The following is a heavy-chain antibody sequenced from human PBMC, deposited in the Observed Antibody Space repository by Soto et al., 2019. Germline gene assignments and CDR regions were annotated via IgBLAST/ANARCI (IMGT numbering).Heavy chain of an antibody. V-gene: IGHV4-59*01. CDR3: ARDLAEVPRVFDY. J-gene: IGHJ4*02. CDR2: VYYTGTT. CDR1: GGSISSYF. Sequence: QVQLQESGPGLLKPSETLSLTCTVSGGSISSYFYIWVRQLPGKGLEWIGSVYYTGTTDYNPSLKSRVTISVDTSKTQFSLNLRSVTAAYTAVYYCARDLAEVPRVFDYWGRGNLVTVYS. D-gene: IGHD6-13*01.